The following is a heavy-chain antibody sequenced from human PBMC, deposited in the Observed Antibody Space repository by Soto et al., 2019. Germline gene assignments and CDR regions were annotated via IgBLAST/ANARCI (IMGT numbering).Heavy chain of an antibody. Sequence: PGGSLRLCCAASIFTFSSYGMHWVRQAPGKGLEWVAVISYDGTNKYYADSVKGRFTISRDNFKNTLYLQMNSLRAEDTAVYYCAKDGTRYYTHGMDVWGQGTTVTVSS. CDR1: IFTFSSYG. CDR3: AKDGTRYYTHGMDV. J-gene: IGHJ6*02. D-gene: IGHD1-1*01. CDR2: ISYDGTNK. V-gene: IGHV3-30*18.